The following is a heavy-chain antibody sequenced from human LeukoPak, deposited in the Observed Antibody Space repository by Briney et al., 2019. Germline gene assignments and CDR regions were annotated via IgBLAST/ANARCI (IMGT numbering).Heavy chain of an antibody. CDR1: GFTFDDYA. D-gene: IGHD3-22*01. V-gene: IGHV3-21*01. CDR2: ISTSSSYI. J-gene: IGHJ4*02. CDR3: ARDNHPYYYDSSGHFDY. Sequence: GGSLRLSCAASGFTFDDYAMHWVRQAPGKDLEWASGISTSSSYIYYADSLKGRFTISRDNAKNSLYLQMNSLRAEDTAVYYCARDNHPYYYDSSGHFDYWGQGTLVTVSS.